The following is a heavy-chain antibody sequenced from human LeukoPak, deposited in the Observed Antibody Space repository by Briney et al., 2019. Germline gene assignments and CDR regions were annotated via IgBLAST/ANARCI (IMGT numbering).Heavy chain of an antibody. CDR2: IYSRGNT. CDR3: ARHKLYYNTSGLIRGEYDY. CDR1: GGSISSGSYY. Sequence: SETLSLTCTVSGGSISSGSYYWSWIRQPAGKGLEWIGRIYSRGNTIYNPSLKSRVTISVDTSKNPLSLNLSSVTAADPALYYCARHKLYYNTSGLIRGEYDYWGQGTLVPVSS. D-gene: IGHD3-22*01. J-gene: IGHJ4*02. V-gene: IGHV4-61*02.